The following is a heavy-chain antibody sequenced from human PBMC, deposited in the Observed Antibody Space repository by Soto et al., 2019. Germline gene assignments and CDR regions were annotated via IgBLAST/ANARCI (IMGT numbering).Heavy chain of an antibody. CDR1: GYTFTSYY. CDR2: INPSGGST. Sequence: QVQLVQSGAEVKKPGASVKVSCKASGYTFTSYYMHWVRQAPGQGLEWMGIINPSGGSTSYAQKFQGRVTMTRDTSTSTVYMELSSLRSEDTAVYYCVTSYYDSSGNEWFDPWGQGTLVTVSS. CDR3: VTSYYDSSGNEWFDP. J-gene: IGHJ5*02. V-gene: IGHV1-46*01. D-gene: IGHD3-22*01.